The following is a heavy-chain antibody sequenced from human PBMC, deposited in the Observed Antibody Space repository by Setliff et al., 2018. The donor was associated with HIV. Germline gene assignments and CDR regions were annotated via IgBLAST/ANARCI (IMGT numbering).Heavy chain of an antibody. J-gene: IGHJ4*02. CDR1: GFTFSDYV. CDR3: ASHFGYCSSTSCEGY. V-gene: IGHV3-30*03. D-gene: IGHD2-2*01. Sequence: PGGSLRLSCAASGFTFSDYVMYWVRQAPGKGLEWVTVISYDGSEKYYVDSVKGRFTISRDNAKNSLYLQMNSLRAEDTAVYYCASHFGYCSSTSCEGYWGQGALVTVSS. CDR2: ISYDGSEK.